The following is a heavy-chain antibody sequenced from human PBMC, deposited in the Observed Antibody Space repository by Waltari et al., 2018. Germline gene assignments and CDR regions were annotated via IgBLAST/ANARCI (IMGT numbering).Heavy chain of an antibody. CDR1: GFSLNTITTSGVG. Sequence: QITLKESGPTQVKPTQTLTLTCTFSGFSLNTITTSGVGVGWIRQPPGKALEWLALIYWNDDKRYSQSLKSRLTITKDTSKNQVALTMTNVDPGDTATYYCAHMYYYDSSGYYPQYDYFYSMNVWGKGTTVTVFS. D-gene: IGHD3-22*01. CDR2: IYWNDDK. CDR3: AHMYYYDSSGYYPQYDYFYSMNV. J-gene: IGHJ6*03. V-gene: IGHV2-5*01.